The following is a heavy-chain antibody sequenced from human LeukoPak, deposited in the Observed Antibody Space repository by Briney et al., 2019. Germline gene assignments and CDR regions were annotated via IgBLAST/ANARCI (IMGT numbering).Heavy chain of an antibody. J-gene: IGHJ3*02. Sequence: SETLSLTCTVSGYSISSGYYWGWIRQPPGKGLEWLGSIFHSGITYYNPSLKSRVTISADTSKNQFSLKLSSVTAADTAVYYCAREVEGLVVPAPHDAFDIWGQGTMVTVSS. V-gene: IGHV4-38-2*02. D-gene: IGHD2-2*01. CDR3: AREVEGLVVPAPHDAFDI. CDR1: GYSISSGYY. CDR2: IFHSGIT.